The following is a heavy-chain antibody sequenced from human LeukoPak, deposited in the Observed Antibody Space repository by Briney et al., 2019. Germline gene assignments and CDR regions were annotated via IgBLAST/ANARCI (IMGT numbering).Heavy chain of an antibody. J-gene: IGHJ4*02. Sequence: PGGSLRLFCAASGFTFRSYAMSWVRQAPGKGLEWVSGISGSGGSTYYADSVKGRFTISRDNSKNTLYLQMNSPRAEDTAVYYCAILPGYSSSWSEVDYWGQGTLVTVSS. CDR3: AILPGYSSSWSEVDY. CDR2: ISGSGGST. V-gene: IGHV3-23*01. CDR1: GFTFRSYA. D-gene: IGHD6-13*01.